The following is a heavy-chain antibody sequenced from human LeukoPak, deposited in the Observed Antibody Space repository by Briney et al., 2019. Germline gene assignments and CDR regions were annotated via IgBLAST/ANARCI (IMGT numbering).Heavy chain of an antibody. V-gene: IGHV1-69*13. CDR3: ARLNTVVTSGPWADY. CDR2: IIPIFGTA. Sequence: SVKVSCKASGGTFSSYAISWVRQAPGQGLEWMGGIIPIFGTANYAQKFQDRVTITADESTSTAYMELSSLRSEDTAVYYCARLNTVVTSGPWADYWGQGTLVTVSS. D-gene: IGHD4-23*01. CDR1: GGTFSSYA. J-gene: IGHJ4*02.